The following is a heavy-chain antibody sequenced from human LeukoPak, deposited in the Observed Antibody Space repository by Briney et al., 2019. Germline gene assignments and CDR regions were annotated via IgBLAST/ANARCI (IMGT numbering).Heavy chain of an antibody. J-gene: IGHJ2*01. V-gene: IGHV4-30-2*01. D-gene: IGHD2-15*01. CDR2: IYHSGST. Sequence: SETLSLTCAVYGGSFSGYSWSWIRQPPGKGLEWIGYIYHSGSTYYNPSLKSRVIISVDRSKKHLSLKLSSVTAADTAVYYCARDPGSPRGYFDLWGRGTLITVSS. CDR3: ARDPGSPRGYFDL. CDR1: GGSFSGYS.